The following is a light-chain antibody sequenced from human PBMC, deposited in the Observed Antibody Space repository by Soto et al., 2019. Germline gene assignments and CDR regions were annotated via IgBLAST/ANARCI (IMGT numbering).Light chain of an antibody. J-gene: IGKJ1*01. Sequence: EIVLTQSPGTLSLSPGERATLSCRASQSVSSYLAWYQQKPGQAPRLLIYGASSRATGIPDRFSGSGSGTDFTLTISSLQPDDFATYYRQHYNSYSEAFGQGTKVDIK. CDR1: QSVSSY. CDR2: GAS. CDR3: QHYNSYSEA. V-gene: IGKV3-20*01.